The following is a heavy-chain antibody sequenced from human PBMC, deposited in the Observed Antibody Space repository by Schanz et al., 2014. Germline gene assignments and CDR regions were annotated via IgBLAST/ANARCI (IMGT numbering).Heavy chain of an antibody. CDR1: GYYFGGFG. CDR2: IGAFQGNT. V-gene: IGHV1-18*01. J-gene: IGHJ4*02. D-gene: IGHD2-2*01. Sequence: QVQLVQSGTEVKKPGASMKISCKAFGYYFGGFGISWVRQAPGQGFEWMGWIGAFQGNTKYAQKCQHRVTLTSDTSASTAYMELRSLRPDDTAVYYCLRANPTQHVVLPDALRYWGQGTLVSVSS. CDR3: LRANPTQHVVLPDALRY.